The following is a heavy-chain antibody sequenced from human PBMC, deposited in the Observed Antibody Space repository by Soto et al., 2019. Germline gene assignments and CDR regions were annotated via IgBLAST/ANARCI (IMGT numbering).Heavy chain of an antibody. CDR3: AISQDRGGRTTFIY. D-gene: IGHD3-16*01. Sequence: GGSLRLSCAVSGFTFDDNAMHWVRQAPEKGLEWVSGINWKSDIGYADSVKGRFTISRDNAENSLYLQMNSLRAEDTASYYCAISQDRGGRTTFIYWGQGTQVTVSS. CDR1: GFTFDDNA. J-gene: IGHJ4*02. V-gene: IGHV3-9*01. CDR2: INWKSDI.